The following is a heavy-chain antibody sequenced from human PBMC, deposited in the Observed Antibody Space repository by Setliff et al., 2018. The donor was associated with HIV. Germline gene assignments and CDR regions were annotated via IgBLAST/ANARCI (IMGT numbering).Heavy chain of an antibody. D-gene: IGHD3-9*01. Sequence: SETLSLTCTVSGGSINRSPYYWGWIRQPPGKGLEWIASIFYSGSTYHNPSLKSRVTISVDTANNQFSLKLTSVTAADTAVYYCARDPADIRTFDYWGQGTLVTVSS. CDR1: GGSINRSPYY. V-gene: IGHV4-39*07. J-gene: IGHJ4*02. CDR2: IFYSGST. CDR3: ARDPADIRTFDY.